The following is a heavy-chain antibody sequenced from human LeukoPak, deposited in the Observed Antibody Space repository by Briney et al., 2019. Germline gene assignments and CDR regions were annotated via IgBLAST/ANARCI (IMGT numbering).Heavy chain of an antibody. D-gene: IGHD6-13*01. CDR1: GGTFSSYA. CDR3: ARDGAAARHFDY. V-gene: IGHV1-69*05. Sequence: SVKVSCKASGGTFSSYAISWVRQAPGQGLEWMGGIIPIFGTANYAQKFQGRVTMTRDTSTSTVYMELSSLRSEDTAVYYCARDGAAARHFDYWGQGTLVTVSS. CDR2: IIPIFGTA. J-gene: IGHJ4*02.